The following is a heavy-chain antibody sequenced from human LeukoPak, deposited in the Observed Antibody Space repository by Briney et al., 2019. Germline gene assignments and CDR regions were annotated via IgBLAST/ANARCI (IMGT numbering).Heavy chain of an antibody. V-gene: IGHV3-73*01. Sequence: PGGSLRLSCAASGFTFSGSAMHWVRQASGKGLEWVGRIRSKANSYATAYAASVKGRFTISRDDSKNTAYLQMNSLKTEDTAVYYCTRLTAAAGTLYDYWGQGTLVTVSS. CDR1: GFTFSGSA. CDR2: IRSKANSYAT. CDR3: TRLTAAAGTLYDY. D-gene: IGHD6-13*01. J-gene: IGHJ4*02.